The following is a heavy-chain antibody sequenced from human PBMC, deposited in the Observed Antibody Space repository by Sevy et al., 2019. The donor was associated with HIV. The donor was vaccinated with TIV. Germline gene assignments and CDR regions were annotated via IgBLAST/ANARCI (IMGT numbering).Heavy chain of an antibody. J-gene: IGHJ4*02. D-gene: IGHD5-12*01. CDR2: ISISSGTI. Sequence: GGCLRLSCAASGFTFTTYNMNWVRQAPGKGLEWVSYISISSGTIYYADSVKGRFTISRDNAKNSLYLQMNSLRDEDTAVYYCATGGRDGYNYWGQGTLVTVSS. CDR3: ATGGRDGYNY. V-gene: IGHV3-48*02. CDR1: GFTFTTYN.